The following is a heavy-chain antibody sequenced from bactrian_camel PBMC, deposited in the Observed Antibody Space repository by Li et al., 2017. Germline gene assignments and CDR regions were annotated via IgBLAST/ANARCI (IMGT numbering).Heavy chain of an antibody. D-gene: IGHD5*01. CDR3: AADPGSRTSCLAQSLYKY. V-gene: IGHV3S1*01. CDR1: GYTYNRNC. CDR2: IYTGSGNT. J-gene: IGHJ4*01. Sequence: HVQLVESGGGSVQAGGSLGLSCAASGYTYNRNCMAWFRQAPGKELEGVARIYTGSGNTYYADSVKGRFTISQDNAKNTVYLQIHTLQPEDTARYFCAADPGSRTSCLAQSLYKYWGQGTQVTVS.